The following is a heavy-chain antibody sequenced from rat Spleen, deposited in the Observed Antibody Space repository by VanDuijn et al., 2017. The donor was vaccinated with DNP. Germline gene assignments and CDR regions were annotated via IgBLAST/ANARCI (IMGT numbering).Heavy chain of an antibody. V-gene: IGHV1-43*01. J-gene: IGHJ2*01. D-gene: IGHD1-5*01. Sequence: QVQLQQSGAELAKPGSSVRISCKASGYTFTSFYISWIKQTTGQGLEYIGYINTGSGSTDYNEKFKGKATLTVDKSSSTAFMHLRSLTPDDSAVYYCARGGYYSLDYWGQGVLVTVSS. CDR1: GYTFTSFY. CDR2: INTGSGST. CDR3: ARGGYYSLDY.